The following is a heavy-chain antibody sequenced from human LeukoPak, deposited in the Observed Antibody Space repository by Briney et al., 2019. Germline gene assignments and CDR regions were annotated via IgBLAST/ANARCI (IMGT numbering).Heavy chain of an antibody. CDR2: MNPNSGNT. Sequence: ASVKVSCKASGYTFTGYYMHWVRQATGQGLEWMGWMNPNSGNTGYAQKFQGRVTMTRNTSISTAYMELSSLRSEDTAVYYCARGLRIAVAAFDPWGQGTLVTVSS. J-gene: IGHJ5*02. V-gene: IGHV1-8*02. CDR1: GYTFTGYY. D-gene: IGHD6-19*01. CDR3: ARGLRIAVAAFDP.